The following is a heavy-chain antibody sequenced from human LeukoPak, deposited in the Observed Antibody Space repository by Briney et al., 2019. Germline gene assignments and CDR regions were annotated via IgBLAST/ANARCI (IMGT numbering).Heavy chain of an antibody. J-gene: IGHJ4*02. Sequence: GGSLRLSCAASGFTFTNYWMSWVRQAPGKGLEWVANIKQDGSEKYYVDSVKGRFTISRDNAKNSLYLQMNSLRAEDTAVYYCARNHTPAGYFDYWGQGTLVTVSS. D-gene: IGHD1-14*01. CDR2: IKQDGSEK. CDR3: ARNHTPAGYFDY. CDR1: GFTFTNYW. V-gene: IGHV3-7*01.